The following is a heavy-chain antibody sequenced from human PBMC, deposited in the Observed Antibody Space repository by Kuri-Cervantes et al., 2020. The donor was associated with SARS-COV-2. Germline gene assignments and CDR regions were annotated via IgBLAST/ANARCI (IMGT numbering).Heavy chain of an antibody. CDR2: IKEDGGER. CDR3: ARFVIGRAISTAGPGFFDY. CDR1: RFPFSSYW. Sequence: GESLKISCAASRFPFSSYWMSWVRQAPGKGLEWVANIKEDGGERYYVDSVKGRFTISRDNAKNSLYLQMNNLRAEDTAVYYCARFVIGRAISTAGPGFFDYWGQGTLVTVSS. J-gene: IGHJ4*02. V-gene: IGHV3-7*03. D-gene: IGHD6-13*01.